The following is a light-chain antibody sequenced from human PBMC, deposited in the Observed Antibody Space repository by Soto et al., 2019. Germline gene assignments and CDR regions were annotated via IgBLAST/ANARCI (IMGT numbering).Light chain of an antibody. CDR2: SNN. J-gene: IGLJ2*01. Sequence: QSVLTQPPSASGTPGQRVTISCSGSSSNIGSYTVNWYQQLPGTAPKLLIYSNNQRPSGVPDRFSGSKSGTSVSLAISGLQSEHEAHYYCAAWDDSLNGVVFGGGTKLTVL. CDR3: AAWDDSLNGVV. CDR1: SSNIGSYT. V-gene: IGLV1-44*01.